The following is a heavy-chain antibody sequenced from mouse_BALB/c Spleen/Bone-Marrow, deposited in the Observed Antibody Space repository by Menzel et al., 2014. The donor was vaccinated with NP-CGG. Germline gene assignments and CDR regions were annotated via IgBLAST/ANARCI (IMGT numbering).Heavy chain of an antibody. D-gene: IGHD1-1*01. V-gene: IGHV1-5*01. CDR3: ARGLRWCFDV. CDR1: GYSFTSYW. Sequence: EVQRVESGTVLARPGASVKMSCKASGYSFTSYWMHWVKERPGQGLEWIGAIYPGNSDTSYNQKFKGKAKLTAVTSASTAYMELSSLTNEDSAVYYCARGLRWCFDVWGAGTTVTVSS. CDR2: IYPGNSDT. J-gene: IGHJ1*01.